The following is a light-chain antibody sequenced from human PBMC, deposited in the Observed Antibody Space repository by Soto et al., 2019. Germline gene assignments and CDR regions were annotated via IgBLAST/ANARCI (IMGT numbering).Light chain of an antibody. CDR3: SPYTSGSPLV. CDR2: DVT. V-gene: IGLV2-14*01. J-gene: IGLJ2*01. Sequence: QSALTQPASVSGSPGQSITISCTGTSSDVGGYNYVSWYQQHPGKAPKLMIYDVTNRPSGVSNRFSGSKSGNTASLTISGLQAEDEADYYCSPYTSGSPLVFGGGTKVTVL. CDR1: SSDVGGYNY.